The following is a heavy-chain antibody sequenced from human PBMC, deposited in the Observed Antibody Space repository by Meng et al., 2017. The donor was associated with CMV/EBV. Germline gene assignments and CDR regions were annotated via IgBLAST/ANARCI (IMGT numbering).Heavy chain of an antibody. CDR2: INHSGST. V-gene: IGHV4-34*01. D-gene: IGHD3-22*01. Sequence: HVQLEEWRAVLVKPSETLSLPCADYGGSCSGYYWSLLRQPPGKGLEWIGEINHSGSTNYNPSHKSRVTISVDTSKNQFSLKLSSVTAADTAVYYCARGGRYYYDSSGYCDYWGQGTLVTVSS. CDR1: GGSCSGYY. J-gene: IGHJ4*02. CDR3: ARGGRYYYDSSGYCDY.